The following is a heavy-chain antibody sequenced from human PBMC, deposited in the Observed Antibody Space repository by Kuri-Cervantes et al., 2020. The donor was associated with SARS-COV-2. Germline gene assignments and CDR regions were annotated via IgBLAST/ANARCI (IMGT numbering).Heavy chain of an antibody. CDR3: ARVVVWVVAATYNWFDP. Sequence: GESLKISCAASGFTFSSYAMSWVRQAPGKGLEWVSAISGSGGSTYYADSVKGRFTISRDNSKNTLYLQMNSLRAEDTAVYYCARVVVWVVAATYNWFDPWGQGTLVTVSS. CDR1: GFTFSSYA. J-gene: IGHJ5*02. CDR2: ISGSGGST. D-gene: IGHD2-15*01. V-gene: IGHV3-23*01.